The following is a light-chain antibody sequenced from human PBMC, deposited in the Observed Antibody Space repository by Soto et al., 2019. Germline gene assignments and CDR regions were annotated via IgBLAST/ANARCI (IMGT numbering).Light chain of an antibody. V-gene: IGKV3-11*01. CDR1: QSVSSY. Sequence: ILLTPSPATLALSPGDRATLSCRASQSVSSYLARYQQKPGQAPRLLIYDASNRATGIPPRFSGSGSGTDFTLTISSLEPEDFAVYYCQQRSNWPRTFGQGTKVDIK. J-gene: IGKJ1*01. CDR3: QQRSNWPRT. CDR2: DAS.